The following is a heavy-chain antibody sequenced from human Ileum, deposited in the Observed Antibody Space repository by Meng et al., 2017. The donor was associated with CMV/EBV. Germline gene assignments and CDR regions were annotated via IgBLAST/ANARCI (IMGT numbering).Heavy chain of an antibody. CDR1: GFTFSRYA. J-gene: IGHJ4*02. CDR2: ISNSGGST. Sequence: SGFTFSRYAMTWVRQAPGRGLEWVSGISNSGGSTYYADSVKGRFTMSRDNSKNTLYLQMNSLRAEDTAVYFCAKSQYYYSSGSYSDYWGQGTLVTVSS. D-gene: IGHD3-10*01. V-gene: IGHV3-23*01. CDR3: AKSQYYYSSGSYSDY.